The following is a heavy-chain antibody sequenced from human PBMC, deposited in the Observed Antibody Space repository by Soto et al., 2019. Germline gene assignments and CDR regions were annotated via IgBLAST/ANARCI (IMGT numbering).Heavy chain of an antibody. CDR3: AREENSGYDSRFDY. V-gene: IGHV1-18*01. Sequence: ASVKVSCKASGYTFTSYGISWVRQAPGQGLEWMGWISLYNGNTNYAQKLQGRVTMTTDTSTSTAYMELRSLRSDDTAVYYCAREENSGYDSRFDYWGQGTLVTVSS. D-gene: IGHD5-12*01. CDR2: ISLYNGNT. J-gene: IGHJ4*02. CDR1: GYTFTSYG.